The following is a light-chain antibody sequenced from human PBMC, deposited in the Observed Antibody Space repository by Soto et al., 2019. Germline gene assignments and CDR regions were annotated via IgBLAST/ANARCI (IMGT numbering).Light chain of an antibody. CDR2: KAS. J-gene: IGKJ1*01. Sequence: DIQMTQSPSTLSASVGDRVTITCRASQRISNWLAWYQQKPGKAPKLLIYKASSLESGVPSRFTGSGSGTEFTLTISSLQPDDFATYYCKQYDTYWTFGQGTKVVIK. V-gene: IGKV1-5*03. CDR1: QRISNW. CDR3: KQYDTYWT.